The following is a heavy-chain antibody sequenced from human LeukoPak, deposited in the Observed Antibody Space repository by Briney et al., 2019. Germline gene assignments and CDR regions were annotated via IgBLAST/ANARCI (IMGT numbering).Heavy chain of an antibody. Sequence: SETLSLTCTVSGGSISSYYWSWIRQPPGKGLEWIGYIYYSGSTNYNPSLKSRVTISVDTSKNQFSLKLSSVTAADTAVYYCARGLGAAAGPFTFDYWGQGTLVTVSS. CDR2: IYYSGST. D-gene: IGHD6-13*01. J-gene: IGHJ4*02. CDR3: ARGLGAAAGPFTFDY. CDR1: GGSISSYY. V-gene: IGHV4-59*01.